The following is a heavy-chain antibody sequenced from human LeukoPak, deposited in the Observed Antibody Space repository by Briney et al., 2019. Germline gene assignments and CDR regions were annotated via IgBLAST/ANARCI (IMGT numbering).Heavy chain of an antibody. Sequence: GGSLRLSCAASGFTFSSYWMHRVRQAPGKGLVWVSRINSDGSSTSYADSVKGRFTISRDNAKNTLYLQMNSLRAEDTAVYYCARGRRSGYQLDYWGQGTLVTVSS. CDR2: INSDGSST. J-gene: IGHJ4*02. D-gene: IGHD3-3*01. CDR3: ARGRRSGYQLDY. CDR1: GFTFSSYW. V-gene: IGHV3-74*01.